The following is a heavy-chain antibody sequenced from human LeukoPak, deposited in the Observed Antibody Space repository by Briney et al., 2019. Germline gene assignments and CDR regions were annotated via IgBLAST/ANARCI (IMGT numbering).Heavy chain of an antibody. J-gene: IGHJ6*02. Sequence: AAVKVSFMASLYTFTGYYMQWVRQAPGQGREWVGWINPNNGGPNYAQRFQGGVTMTRDTSISTAYMELSNLRPDDRAVYYCARDHCSSANCYEYQYHGLDVWGQGTTVTVSS. V-gene: IGHV1-2*02. D-gene: IGHD2-2*01. CDR2: INPNNGGP. CDR3: ARDHCSSANCYEYQYHGLDV. CDR1: LYTFTGYY.